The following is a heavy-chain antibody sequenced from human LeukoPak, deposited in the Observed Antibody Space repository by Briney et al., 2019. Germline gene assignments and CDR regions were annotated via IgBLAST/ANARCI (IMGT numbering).Heavy chain of an antibody. J-gene: IGHJ6*02. Sequence: GGSLRLSCAASGFTFSSYSMNWVRQAPGKGLEWVSHISSSSSTIYYADSVKGRFTISRDNAKNSLYLRMNSLRAEDTAVYYCARDYCSSTSCLNYYYYGMDVWGQGTTVTVSS. CDR3: ARDYCSSTSCLNYYYYGMDV. CDR2: ISSSSSTI. CDR1: GFTFSSYS. V-gene: IGHV3-48*01. D-gene: IGHD2-2*01.